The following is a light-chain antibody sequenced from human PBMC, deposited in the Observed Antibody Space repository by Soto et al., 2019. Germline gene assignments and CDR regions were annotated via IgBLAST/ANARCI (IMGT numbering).Light chain of an antibody. V-gene: IGKV4-1*01. CDR3: QQYYRTPVT. CDR1: QSVLYNSNNKNY. CDR2: WAS. Sequence: DIVMTQSPDSLAVSLGERAIINCKSSQSVLYNSNNKNYLAWYQQRPGQPPKMLIYWASSRIFGVPDRFSGSGSGTDLTLTISSLQAEDVAVYYCQQYYRTPVTFGPGTKVDIK. J-gene: IGKJ3*01.